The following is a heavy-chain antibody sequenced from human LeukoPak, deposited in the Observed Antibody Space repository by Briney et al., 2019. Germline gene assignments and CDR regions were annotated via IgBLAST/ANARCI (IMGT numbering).Heavy chain of an antibody. CDR3: ASWMGRAGGALVSEHHY. CDR2: INPNSGGT. J-gene: IGHJ4*02. CDR1: GDTFTGYY. V-gene: IGHV1-2*02. Sequence: AAVKVFCKASGDTFTGYYMYWVRQAPGQGREGMGWINPNSGGTNYAQKFQGRVTMTRDTSISTAYMEPSRLRSDDPAVYYCASWMGRAGGALVSEHHYWGQGTLVTVSS. D-gene: IGHD3-9*01.